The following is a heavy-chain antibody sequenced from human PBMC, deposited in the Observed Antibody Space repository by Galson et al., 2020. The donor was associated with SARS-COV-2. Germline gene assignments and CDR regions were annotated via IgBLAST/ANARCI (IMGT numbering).Heavy chain of an antibody. CDR2: IYHSGLT. Sequence: ASETLSLTCTVSGGSISSDNYYWNWIRQPPGKGLEWIGYIYHSGLTYYKPSLKSRVTISIDTSNNQFSLKLTSVTAADTAIYYGARRLAFDDWGQGTMVTVSS. V-gene: IGHV4-30-4*08. CDR1: GGSISSDNYY. CDR3: ARRLAFDD. J-gene: IGHJ3*01.